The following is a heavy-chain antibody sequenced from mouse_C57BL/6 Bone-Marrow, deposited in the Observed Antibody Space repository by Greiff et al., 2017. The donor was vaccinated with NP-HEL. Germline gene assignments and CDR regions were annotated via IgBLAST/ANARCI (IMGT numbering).Heavy chain of an antibody. J-gene: IGHJ3*01. V-gene: IGHV5-4*01. CDR1: GFTFSSYA. CDR2: ISDGGSYT. D-gene: IGHD2-4*01. CDR3: AREADYAWFAY. Sequence: DVMLVESGGGLVKPGGSLKLSCAASGFTFSSYAMSWVRQTPEKRLEWVATISDGGSYTYYPDNVKGRFTISRDNAKNNLYLQMSHLKSEDTAMYYCAREADYAWFAYWGQGTLVTVSA.